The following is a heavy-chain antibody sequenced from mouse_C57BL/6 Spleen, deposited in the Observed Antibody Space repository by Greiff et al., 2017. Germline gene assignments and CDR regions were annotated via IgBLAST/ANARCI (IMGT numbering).Heavy chain of an antibody. CDR2: IYPSIGNT. CDR1: GYTFTSYG. CDR3: ASYGNYPYYFDG. V-gene: IGHV1-81*01. D-gene: IGHD2-10*02. Sequence: QVQLQQSGAELARPGASVKLSCKASGYTFTSYGIRWVKQRTGQGLEWIGEIYPSIGNTYYNEKFKGKATLTADKSSSTAYMELRSLTSEDSAVYFYASYGNYPYYFDGWGQGTTLSVS. J-gene: IGHJ2*01.